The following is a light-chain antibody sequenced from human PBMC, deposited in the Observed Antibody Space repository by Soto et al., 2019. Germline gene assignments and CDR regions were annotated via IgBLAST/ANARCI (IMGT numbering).Light chain of an antibody. V-gene: IGKV3-20*01. CDR2: GAI. J-gene: IGKJ5*01. CDR1: QSLYFSF. Sequence: EIVLTQSPGTLSLSPGERATLSCRASQSLYFSFLAWYQQKSGQAPRLLIHGAISRAAGIPARFSGRDSETGSTLVTAAVEPEDSAVYYCQQYGRPPYTFGRGTRLEI. CDR3: QQYGRPPYT.